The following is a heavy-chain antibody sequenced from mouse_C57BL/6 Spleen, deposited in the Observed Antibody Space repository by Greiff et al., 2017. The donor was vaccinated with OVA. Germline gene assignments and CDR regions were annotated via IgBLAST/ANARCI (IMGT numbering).Heavy chain of an antibody. V-gene: IGHV1-42*01. CDR3: ARTYSNYPDV. CDR1: GYSFTSYY. J-gene: IGHJ1*03. D-gene: IGHD2-5*01. Sequence: VQLQQSGPELVKPGASVKISCKASGYSFTSYYMNWVKQSPEKSLEWIGEINPSTGGTTYNQKFKAKATLTVDKSSSTAYMQLKSLTSEDSAVYYCARTYSNYPDVWGTGTTVTVSS. CDR2: INPSTGGT.